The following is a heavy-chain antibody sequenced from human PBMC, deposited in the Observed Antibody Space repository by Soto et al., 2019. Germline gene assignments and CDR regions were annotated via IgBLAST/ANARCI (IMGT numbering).Heavy chain of an antibody. V-gene: IGHV1-69*12. CDR2: IIPIFGTT. CDR3: ARVSSSWYKDYFDY. CDR1: GGTFSNYA. D-gene: IGHD6-13*01. J-gene: IGHJ4*02. Sequence: QVQLVQSGAEVKKPGSSVKVSCKASGGTFSNYAISWVRQAPGQGLEWMGGIIPIFGTTNYAQRFQGRVTITADESTSTAYMELSSLISEDTAGYYCARVSSSWYKDYFDYWGQGTLVTVSS.